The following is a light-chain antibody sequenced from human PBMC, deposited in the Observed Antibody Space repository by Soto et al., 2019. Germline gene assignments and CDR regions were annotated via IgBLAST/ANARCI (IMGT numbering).Light chain of an antibody. CDR1: QSVSSN. J-gene: IGKJ2*01. V-gene: IGKV3-15*01. Sequence: EIVMTQSPATLSVSPGERATLSCRASQSVSSNLAWYQQKPGQAPRLLIYGASPRATGIPARFSGSGSGTEFTLTISSLQSEDFAVYYCQQHNNWPPVTFGQGTKLEIK. CDR3: QQHNNWPPVT. CDR2: GAS.